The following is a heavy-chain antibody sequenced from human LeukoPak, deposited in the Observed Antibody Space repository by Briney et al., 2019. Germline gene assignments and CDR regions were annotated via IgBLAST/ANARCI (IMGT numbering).Heavy chain of an antibody. CDR2: TYYRSKWYN. Sequence: SQTLSLTCAISGDSVSSNSVIWNWIRQSPSRGLEWLGRTYYRSKWYNDYELSVKSRITINPDTSKNQFSLQLNSVTPEDTAVYYCARDPYSSGWSGSWFDYWGQGTLVTVS. V-gene: IGHV6-1*01. J-gene: IGHJ4*02. D-gene: IGHD6-19*01. CDR3: ARDPYSSGWSGSWFDY. CDR1: GDSVSSNSVI.